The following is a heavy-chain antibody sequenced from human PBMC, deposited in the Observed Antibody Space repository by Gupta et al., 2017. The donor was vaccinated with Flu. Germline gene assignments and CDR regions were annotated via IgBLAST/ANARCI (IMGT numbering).Heavy chain of an antibody. D-gene: IGHD2-21*01. Sequence: EVHLLGSGGGLVPPGGSLRLSCAASGFTFSNYAMNWVRQTPEKGLEWVAFILRGGGTTYYTEPGKGRFIISRDNSRNTLYLQMDTRRVEETAVYYCAKDRIGGDGENLPDYWGQGTLVTVS. J-gene: IGHJ4*02. V-gene: IGHV3-23*01. CDR1: GFTFSNYA. CDR2: ILRGGGTT. CDR3: AKDRIGGDGENLPDY.